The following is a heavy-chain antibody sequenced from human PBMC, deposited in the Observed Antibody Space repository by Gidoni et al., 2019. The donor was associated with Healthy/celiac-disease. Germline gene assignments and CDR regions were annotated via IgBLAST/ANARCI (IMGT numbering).Heavy chain of an antibody. CDR1: GCTFSSYA. V-gene: IGHV3-64*01. J-gene: IGHJ4*02. CDR3: ARTRYCSSTSCYTYFDY. CDR2: ISSNGGST. Sequence: EVQLVEAVGGLVQPGGSLRLSCAASGCTFSSYAMHWVRQAAGKGLEYGSAISSNGGSTYYANSVKGRFTISRDNSKHTLYLQMGSLRAEDMAVYCCARTRYCSSTSCYTYFDYWGQGTLVTVSS. D-gene: IGHD2-2*02.